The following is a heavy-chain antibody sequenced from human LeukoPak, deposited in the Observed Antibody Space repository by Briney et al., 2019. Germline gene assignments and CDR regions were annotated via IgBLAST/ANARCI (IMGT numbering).Heavy chain of an antibody. D-gene: IGHD3-22*01. CDR3: TRSTYYYDSSGYWL. Sequence: PGGSLRLSCTASGFTFGDYAMSWVRQAPGKGLEWVGFIRSKAYSGTTEYAASVKGRFTISRDDSESIAYLQVNSLKTEDTAVYYCTRSTYYYDSSGYWLWGQGTLVTVSS. CDR2: IRSKAYSGTT. CDR1: GFTFGDYA. V-gene: IGHV3-49*04. J-gene: IGHJ4*02.